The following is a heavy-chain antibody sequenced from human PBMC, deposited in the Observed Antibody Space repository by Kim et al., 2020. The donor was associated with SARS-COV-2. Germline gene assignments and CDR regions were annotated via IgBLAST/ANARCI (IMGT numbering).Heavy chain of an antibody. CDR3: ARNYGAGSYYDF. CDR1: GGSIFNNDYY. Sequence: SETLSLTCVVSGGSIFNNDYYWGWIHQPPGTGLEYIGNVYYTGDTYYNPSLKSRVTISVDTSKNQFSLKLSSVTAADTAVYYCARNYGAGSYYDFWGQGT. J-gene: IGHJ4*02. CDR2: VYYTGDT. D-gene: IGHD3-10*01. V-gene: IGHV4-39*01.